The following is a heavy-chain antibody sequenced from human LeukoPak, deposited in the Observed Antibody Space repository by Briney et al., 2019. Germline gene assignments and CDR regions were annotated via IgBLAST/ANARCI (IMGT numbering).Heavy chain of an antibody. V-gene: IGHV4-39*07. D-gene: IGHD6-13*01. CDR2: IYYSGST. CDR3: ARDPIGGIAAAAHDY. Sequence: PSETLSLTCTVSGGSISSSSYYWGWIRQPPGKGLEWIGSIYYSGSTYYNPSLKSRVTISVDTSKNQFSLKLSSVTAADTAVYYCARDPIGGIAAAAHDYWGQGTLVTVSS. J-gene: IGHJ4*02. CDR1: GGSISSSSYY.